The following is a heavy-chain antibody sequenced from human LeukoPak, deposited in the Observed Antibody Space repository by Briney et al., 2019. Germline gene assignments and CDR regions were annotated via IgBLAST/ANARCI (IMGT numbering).Heavy chain of an antibody. CDR3: AKDYCRYCSSTSCLGVDY. CDR2: IWYDGSNK. Sequence: GRSLRLSCAASGFTFSSYGMHWVRQAPGKGLEWVAVIWYDGSNKYYADSVKGRFTISRDNSKNTLYLQMNSLRAEDTAVYYCAKDYCRYCSSTSCLGVDYWGQGTLVTVSS. V-gene: IGHV3-33*06. J-gene: IGHJ4*02. CDR1: GFTFSSYG. D-gene: IGHD2-2*01.